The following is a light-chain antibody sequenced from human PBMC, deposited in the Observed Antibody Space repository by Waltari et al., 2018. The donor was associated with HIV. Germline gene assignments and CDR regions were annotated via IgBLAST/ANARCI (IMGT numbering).Light chain of an antibody. Sequence: DIVMTQSPDSLAVSLGARATINCKSRQSLLYSSNNKYELAWYQQKSGQPPKLLIYWALERQGGGPDRCSGSGSGRDFTLTISSLQAEDVAVYYCQQYHSPPQTFGQGTTVEVK. V-gene: IGKV4-1*01. CDR1: QSLLYSSNNKYE. CDR3: QQYHSPPQT. J-gene: IGKJ1*01. CDR2: WAL.